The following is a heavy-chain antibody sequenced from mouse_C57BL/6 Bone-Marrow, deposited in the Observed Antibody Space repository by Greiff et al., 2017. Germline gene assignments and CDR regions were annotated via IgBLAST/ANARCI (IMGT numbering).Heavy chain of an antibody. CDR1: GFTFSSYG. Sequence: EVQGVESGGDLVKPGGSLKLSCAASGFTFSSYGMSWVRQTPDKRLEWVATISSGGSYTYYPDSVKGRFTISRDNAKNTLYLQMSSLKSEDTAMYYCANYYGFAYWGQGTLVTVSA. CDR2: ISSGGSYT. D-gene: IGHD1-1*01. CDR3: ANYYGFAY. J-gene: IGHJ3*01. V-gene: IGHV5-6*01.